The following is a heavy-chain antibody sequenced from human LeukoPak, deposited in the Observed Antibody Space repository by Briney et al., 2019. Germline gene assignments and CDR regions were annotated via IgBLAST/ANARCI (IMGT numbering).Heavy chain of an antibody. Sequence: ASVKVSCKASGYTFTGYYMHWVRQAPGQGLEWMGWINPNSGGTNYPQKFQGRVTMTRDTSISTAYMELSRLRSDDTAVYYCARDQRRPYYDFWSGYPRGYYMDVWGKGTTVTVSS. CDR1: GYTFTGYY. CDR2: INPNSGGT. J-gene: IGHJ6*03. CDR3: ARDQRRPYYDFWSGYPRGYYMDV. V-gene: IGHV1-2*02. D-gene: IGHD3-3*01.